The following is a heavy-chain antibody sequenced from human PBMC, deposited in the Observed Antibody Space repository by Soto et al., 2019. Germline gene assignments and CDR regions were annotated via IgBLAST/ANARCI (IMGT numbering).Heavy chain of an antibody. CDR2: ISSSSYI. D-gene: IGHD3-3*01. CDR3: ARDLIRFLEWPNAFDI. Sequence: GGSLRLSCAASGFTFSSYSMNWVRQAPGKGLEWVSSISSSSYIYYADSVKGRFTISRDNAKNSLYLQMNSLRAEDTAVYYCARDLIRFLEWPNAFDIWGQGTLVTVSS. J-gene: IGHJ3*02. V-gene: IGHV3-21*03. CDR1: GFTFSSYS.